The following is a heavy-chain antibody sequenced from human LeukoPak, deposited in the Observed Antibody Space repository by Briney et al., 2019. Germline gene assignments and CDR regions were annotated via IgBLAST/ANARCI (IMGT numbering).Heavy chain of an antibody. CDR3: ARADRNTIFGVVIWDAFDY. V-gene: IGHV3-7*01. CDR2: IKQDGSEK. CDR1: GFTFSSYW. J-gene: IGHJ4*02. D-gene: IGHD3-3*01. Sequence: GGSLRLSCAASGFTFSSYWMSWVRQAPGKGLEWVANIKQDGSEKYYVDSVKGRFTISRDNAKNSLYLQMNSLRAEDTAVYYCARADRNTIFGVVIWDAFDYWGQGTLVIVSS.